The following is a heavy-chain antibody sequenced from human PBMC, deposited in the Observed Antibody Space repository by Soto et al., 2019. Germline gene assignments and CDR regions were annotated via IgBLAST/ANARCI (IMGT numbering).Heavy chain of an antibody. CDR1: GFTFSSYA. J-gene: IGHJ4*02. CDR3: AKPQLNGYSRSWYPRYFDY. D-gene: IGHD6-13*01. V-gene: IGHV3-23*01. Sequence: PGGSLRLSCAASGFTFSSYAMSWVRQAPGKGLEWVSAISGSGGSTYYADSVKGRFTISRDNSKNTLYLQMNSLRAEDTAVYYCAKPQLNGYSRSWYPRYFDYWGQGTLVTFSS. CDR2: ISGSGGST.